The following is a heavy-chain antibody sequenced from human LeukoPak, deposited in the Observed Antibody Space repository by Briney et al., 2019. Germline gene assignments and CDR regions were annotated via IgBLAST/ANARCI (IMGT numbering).Heavy chain of an antibody. CDR3: ARGGDRSSWYWRD. CDR1: GLTFSSHW. Sequence: PGGSLRPSCAASGLTFSSHWMTWVRQAPGKGLEWVANIKRDGSEKYYVESVKGRFSISRDNAKSSLNLQMSSLRAEDTAVYFCARGGDRSSWYWRDWGQGALVTVSS. V-gene: IGHV3-7*01. D-gene: IGHD6-13*01. CDR2: IKRDGSEK. J-gene: IGHJ4*02.